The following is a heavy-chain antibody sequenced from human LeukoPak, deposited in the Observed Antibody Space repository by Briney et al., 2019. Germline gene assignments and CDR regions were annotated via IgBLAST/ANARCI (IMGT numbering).Heavy chain of an antibody. CDR3: AGGYSYGRAWYFDY. J-gene: IGHJ4*02. CDR2: IYYSGST. D-gene: IGHD5-18*01. V-gene: IGHV4-31*03. Sequence: SETLSLTCTVSGGSISSGGYYWSWIRQHPGKGLEWIGYIYYSGSTYYNPSLKSRVTISVDTSKNQFPLKLSSVTAADTAVYYCAGGYSYGRAWYFDYWGQGTLVTVSS. CDR1: GGSISSGGYY.